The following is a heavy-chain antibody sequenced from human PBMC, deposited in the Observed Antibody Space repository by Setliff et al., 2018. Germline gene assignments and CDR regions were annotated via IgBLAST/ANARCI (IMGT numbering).Heavy chain of an antibody. Sequence: SETLSLTCTVSGVSIRSYYWTWIRQPPGKGLEWIASIYYDGRTFAHPSVRGRVTISEDTSKNHFSLRMTSVTAADTAMYYCARVFGDNDLPDIWGRGTMVTVSS. D-gene: IGHD2-21*02. CDR1: GVSIRSYY. J-gene: IGHJ3*02. V-gene: IGHV4-39*07. CDR2: IYYDGRT. CDR3: ARVFGDNDLPDI.